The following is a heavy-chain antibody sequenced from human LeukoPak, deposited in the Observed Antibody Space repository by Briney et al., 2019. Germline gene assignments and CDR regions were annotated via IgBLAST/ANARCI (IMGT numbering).Heavy chain of an antibody. CDR3: ARCKGDLVRYYYGMDV. CDR2: ISSSSSTI. V-gene: IGHV3-48*04. Sequence: GGSLRLSCAASGFTFSSYSMNWVRQAPGKGLEWVSYISSSSSTIYYADSVKGRFTISRDNAKNSLYLQMNSLRAEDTAVYYCARCKGDLVRYYYGMDVWGQGTTVTVSS. J-gene: IGHJ6*02. CDR1: GFTFSSYS. D-gene: IGHD3-10*01.